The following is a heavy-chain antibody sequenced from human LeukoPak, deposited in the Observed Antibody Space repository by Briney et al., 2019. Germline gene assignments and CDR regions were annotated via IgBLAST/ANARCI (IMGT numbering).Heavy chain of an antibody. Sequence: GGSLRLSCAASGFTFGNYWMTWVRQAPGKGLEWVAHINQDGSEKYYVDSVKGRFTISRDNAKNSLYLQMNSLRAEDTAVYYCARSLWYSSSPWRYFDYWGQGTLVTVSS. V-gene: IGHV3-7*01. CDR3: ARSLWYSSSPWRYFDY. J-gene: IGHJ4*02. CDR1: GFTFGNYW. D-gene: IGHD6-6*01. CDR2: INQDGSEK.